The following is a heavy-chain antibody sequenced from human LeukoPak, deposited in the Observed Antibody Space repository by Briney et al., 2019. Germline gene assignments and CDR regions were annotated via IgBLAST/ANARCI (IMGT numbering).Heavy chain of an antibody. V-gene: IGHV3-48*03. J-gene: IGHJ4*02. CDR3: ARGFRDTAMFLDY. Sequence: GGSLRLSCAASGFTFSSYEMNWVRQAPGKGLEWISAISGSSSNVYYAASVRGRFTISRDDAENSLYLQLNTMRAEDTAVYYCARGFRDTAMFLDYWGQGTLVTVSS. D-gene: IGHD5-18*01. CDR1: GFTFSSYE. CDR2: ISGSSSNV.